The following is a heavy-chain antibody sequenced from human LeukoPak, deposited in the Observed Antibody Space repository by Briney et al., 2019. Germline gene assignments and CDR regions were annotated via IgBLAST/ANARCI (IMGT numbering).Heavy chain of an antibody. CDR1: GFTFSSYW. CDR3: AICPTVGVGY. D-gene: IGHD1-26*01. J-gene: IGHJ4*02. CDR2: IKQDGSEK. Sequence: GGSLRLSCAVSGFTFSSYWMSWVRQAPGKGLEWVANIKQDGSEKYYVDSVKGRFTISRDNGKSSLYLQMNSLRVEDTAVYYCAICPTVGVGYWGQGTLVTVSS. V-gene: IGHV3-7*01.